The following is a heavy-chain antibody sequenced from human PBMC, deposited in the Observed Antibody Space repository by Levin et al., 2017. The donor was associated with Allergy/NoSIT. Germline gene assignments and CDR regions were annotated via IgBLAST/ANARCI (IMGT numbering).Heavy chain of an antibody. V-gene: IGHV3-23*01. CDR2: ISGSGGST. J-gene: IGHJ4*02. CDR3: AKGVVLMASVSNPYYFDY. D-gene: IGHD3-16*01. CDR1: GFTFGSYG. Sequence: GGSLRLSCAVSGFTFGSYGMNWVRQVPGKGLEWVSAISGSGGSTYYADSVKGRFTISRDISKHTLYLQMNRLRAEDTAVYFCAKGVVLMASVSNPYYFDYWGQGTLVTVSS.